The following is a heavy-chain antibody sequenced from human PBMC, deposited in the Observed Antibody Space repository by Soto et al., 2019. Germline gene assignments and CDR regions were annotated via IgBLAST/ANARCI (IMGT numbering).Heavy chain of an antibody. D-gene: IGHD6-13*01. CDR2: INPNSGGT. V-gene: IGHV1-2*04. CDR1: GYTFTGYY. J-gene: IGHJ5*02. Sequence: ASVKVSCKASGYTFTGYYMHWVRQAPGQGLEWMGWINPNSGGTNYAQKFQGWVTMTRDTSISTAYMELSRLRSDDTAVYYCARGSNAAAGYNWFDPWGQGTLVTVSS. CDR3: ARGSNAAAGYNWFDP.